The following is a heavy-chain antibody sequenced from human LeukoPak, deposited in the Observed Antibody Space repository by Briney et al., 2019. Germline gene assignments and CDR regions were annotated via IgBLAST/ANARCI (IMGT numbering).Heavy chain of an antibody. Sequence: GGSLRLSCAASGFSFSTYTMGWVRQAPGKGLEWVSSISGSGDTTYYADSVKGRFTISRDNSKNTLYLQMNSLRAEDTAVYYCAKVGDYDYVWGSYRLYYFDYWGQGTLVTVSS. CDR1: GFSFSTYT. CDR3: AKVGDYDYVWGSYRLYYFDY. CDR2: ISGSGDTT. V-gene: IGHV3-23*01. J-gene: IGHJ4*02. D-gene: IGHD3-16*02.